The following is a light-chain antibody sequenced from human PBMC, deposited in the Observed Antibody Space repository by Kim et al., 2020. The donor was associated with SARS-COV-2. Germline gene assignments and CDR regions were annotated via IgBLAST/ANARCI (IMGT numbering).Light chain of an antibody. CDR2: YDS. Sequence: SYELTQPPSVSVAPGKTARITCGGNNIGSKSVHWYQQKPGQAPVLVIYYDSDRPSGIPERFSGSNSGNTATRTISRVEAGGEADYYCQVWDSSSVHRVFGEGPRLPV. J-gene: IGLJ3*02. CDR1: NIGSKS. CDR3: QVWDSSSVHRV. V-gene: IGLV3-21*04.